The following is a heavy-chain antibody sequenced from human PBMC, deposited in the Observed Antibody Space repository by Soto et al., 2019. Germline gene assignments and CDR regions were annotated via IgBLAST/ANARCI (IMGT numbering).Heavy chain of an antibody. CDR3: AADTGTGDSGSYLSDY. CDR1: GFTFTSSA. CDR2: IVVGSGNT. D-gene: IGHD1-26*01. V-gene: IGHV1-58*01. J-gene: IGHJ4*02. Sequence: GASVKVSCKASGFTFTSSAVQWVRQARGQRLEWIGWIVVGSGNTNYAQKFQERVTITRDMSTSTAYMELSSLRSEDTAVYYCAADTGTGDSGSYLSDYWGQGTLVTVSS.